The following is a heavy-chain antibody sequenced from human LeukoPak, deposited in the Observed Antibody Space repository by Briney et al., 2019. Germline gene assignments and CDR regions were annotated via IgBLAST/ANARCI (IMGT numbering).Heavy chain of an antibody. CDR2: IYHIGST. D-gene: IGHD1-26*01. CDR3: ASRGARMNFAY. Sequence: PSETLSLTCAVSGGSINSGGYSRSSSRQPPGKVLEWNRYIYHIGSTYYNPSLKSRVTRSVNSANNPFAPKLTYSTAADTAVYYCASRGARMNFAYWGQGTLVTVSS. CDR1: GGSINSGGYS. J-gene: IGHJ4*02. V-gene: IGHV4-30-2*01.